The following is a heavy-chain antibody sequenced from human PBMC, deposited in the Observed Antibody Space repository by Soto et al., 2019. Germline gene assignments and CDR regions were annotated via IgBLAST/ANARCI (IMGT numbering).Heavy chain of an antibody. CDR2: IYYSGST. Sequence: SETLSLTCTVSGGSISSYYWSWIRQPPGKGLEWIGYIYYSGSTNYNPSLKSRVTISVDTSKNQFSLKLSSVTAADTAVYYCARLEPIWGSSTLDYWGQGTLVTVSS. D-gene: IGHD3-16*01. J-gene: IGHJ4*02. V-gene: IGHV4-59*01. CDR3: ARLEPIWGSSTLDY. CDR1: GGSISSYY.